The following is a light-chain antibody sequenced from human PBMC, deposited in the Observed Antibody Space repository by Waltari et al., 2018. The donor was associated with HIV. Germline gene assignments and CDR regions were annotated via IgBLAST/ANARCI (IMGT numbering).Light chain of an antibody. CDR2: RNN. CDR3: VAWDDSLRGVL. CDR1: TSNIGSND. J-gene: IGLJ2*01. V-gene: IGLV1-47*01. Sequence: SVLTQPPSASGTPGQRVTISCSGSTSNIGSNDVFWYPHLPGAAPNLLIHRNNQRPSGVPDRFSGSTSGTSASLAISGLRSEDEADYYCVAWDDSLRGVLFGGGTKVAVL.